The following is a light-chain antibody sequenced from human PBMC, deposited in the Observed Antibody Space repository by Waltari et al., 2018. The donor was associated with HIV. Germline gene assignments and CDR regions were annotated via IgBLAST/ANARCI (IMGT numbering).Light chain of an antibody. J-gene: IGKJ2*01. CDR2: DAS. Sequence: EIVLTQSPATLSLSPGDRATLSCRASQSVRSYLAWYQQKPGQAPRLLIYDASDRAIGTPARFSGSGSGTDFTLTISSLEPEDFAVYYCQQRSNWPPGGAYTFGQGTKLEIK. CDR1: QSVRSY. V-gene: IGKV3-11*01. CDR3: QQRSNWPPGGAYT.